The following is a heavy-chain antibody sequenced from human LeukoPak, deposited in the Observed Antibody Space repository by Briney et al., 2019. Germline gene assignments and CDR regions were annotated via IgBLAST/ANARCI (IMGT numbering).Heavy chain of an antibody. D-gene: IGHD1-7*01. Sequence: ASVKVSCKASGYTFISYGLSWVRQAPGQGLEWMGWISAYNGNTNYAQNVQGRVTMTTDTSTSTAYMELRSLRSDDTAVYYCAKVNNWNYEGYFDYWGQGTLVTVSS. J-gene: IGHJ4*02. CDR2: ISAYNGNT. CDR3: AKVNNWNYEGYFDY. V-gene: IGHV1-18*01. CDR1: GYTFISYG.